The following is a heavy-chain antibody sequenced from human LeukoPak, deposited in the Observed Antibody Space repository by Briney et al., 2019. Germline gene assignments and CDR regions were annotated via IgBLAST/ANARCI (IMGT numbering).Heavy chain of an antibody. V-gene: IGHV3-30*02. J-gene: IGHJ6*03. D-gene: IGHD2-15*01. Sequence: GGSLRLSCAASGFTFSSYGMHWVRQAPGKGLEWVAFIRYDGSNKYYADSVKGRFTISRDNSKNTLYLQMNSLRAEDTAVYYCAKDGGYCSGGSCYSGGRYYYYYMDVWGKGTTVTISS. CDR3: AKDGGYCSGGSCYSGGRYYYYYMDV. CDR2: IRYDGSNK. CDR1: GFTFSSYG.